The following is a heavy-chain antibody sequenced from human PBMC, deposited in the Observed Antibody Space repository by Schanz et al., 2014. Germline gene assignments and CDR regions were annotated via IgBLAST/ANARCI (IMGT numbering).Heavy chain of an antibody. CDR2: ISSGSSYA. J-gene: IGHJ4*01. CDR1: GFTFRDYY. Sequence: QLVGSGGGLVKPGGSLRLSCAASGFTFRDYYMSWIRQAPGKGLEWVSDISSGSSYANYADSVKGRFTISRDNAKNSLYLQMNSLRAEDTAVYYCAREQIMAAAGLVDYWGHGTLVTDSS. D-gene: IGHD6-13*01. CDR3: AREQIMAAAGLVDY. V-gene: IGHV3-11*05.